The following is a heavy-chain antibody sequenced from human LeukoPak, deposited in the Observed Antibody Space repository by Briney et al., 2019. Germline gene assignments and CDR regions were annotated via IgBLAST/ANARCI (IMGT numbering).Heavy chain of an antibody. CDR3: ATTKTTLYYFDY. CDR2: IKQDGSEK. Sequence: GRSLGLSCAASGFTFSSYGMNWVRQAPGKGLEWVANIKQDGSEKYYVDSVKGRFTISRDNAKNSLYLQMNSLRAEDTAVYYCATTKTTLYYFDYWGQGTLVTVSS. J-gene: IGHJ4*02. CDR1: GFTFSSYG. D-gene: IGHD1-7*01. V-gene: IGHV3-7*03.